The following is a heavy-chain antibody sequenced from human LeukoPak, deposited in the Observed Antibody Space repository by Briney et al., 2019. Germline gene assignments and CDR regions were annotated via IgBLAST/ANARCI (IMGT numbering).Heavy chain of an antibody. CDR3: ARGEGPNYFDY. CDR1: GYTFTSYY. CDR2: INPSGGST. V-gene: IGHV1-46*01. J-gene: IGHJ4*02. Sequence: ASVKVSCKASGYTFTSYYMHWVRQAPGQGLEWMGIINPSGGSTSYAQKFQGRVTMTRNTSISTAYMELSSLRSEDTAVYYCARGEGPNYFDYWGQGTLVTVSS.